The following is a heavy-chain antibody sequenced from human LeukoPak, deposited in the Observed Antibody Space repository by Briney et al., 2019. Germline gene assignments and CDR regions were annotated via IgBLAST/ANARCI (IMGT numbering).Heavy chain of an antibody. Sequence: GGSLRLSCTASGFTFSNYWMHWVRQPPGKGLVWVSRIHSDGSSTSYADSVKGRFTISRDNAKNTLFLQMNSLRPEDTAVYYCVRDFPLAAPGTSFGDWGQGTLVTVSS. CDR1: GFTFSNYW. CDR2: IHSDGSST. J-gene: IGHJ4*02. CDR3: VRDFPLAAPGTSFGD. D-gene: IGHD6-13*01. V-gene: IGHV3-74*01.